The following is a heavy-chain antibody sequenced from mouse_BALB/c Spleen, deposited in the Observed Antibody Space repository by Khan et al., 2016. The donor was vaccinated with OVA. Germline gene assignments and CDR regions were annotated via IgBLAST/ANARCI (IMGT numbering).Heavy chain of an antibody. CDR3: ARHNYGPFAY. V-gene: IGHV5-6*01. Sequence: EVELVESGGDLVKPGGSLKLSCAASGFTFSTYAMSWVRQTPAKRLEWVATINTGGDYIYFPDSVRGRFTISRDNAKYTLYLQMSSLRSEDTAMYYCARHNYGPFAYWGQGTLGTVSA. CDR1: GFTFSTYA. CDR2: INTGGDYI. J-gene: IGHJ3*01. D-gene: IGHD1-1*01.